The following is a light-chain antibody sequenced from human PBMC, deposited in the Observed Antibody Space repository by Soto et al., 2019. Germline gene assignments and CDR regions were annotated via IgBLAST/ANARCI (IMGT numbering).Light chain of an antibody. CDR1: QSVSSNY. V-gene: IGKV3-20*01. CDR3: QQYCSSPWS. Sequence: EVVLTQSPGTLSLSPGERATLSGRASQSVSSNYLAWCQQKPGQAPRLLIYGASSRATSIPDRFSGSGSGTDFTFTISGPDPEGFAVYCCQQYCSSPWSFGQGTKVEI. CDR2: GAS. J-gene: IGKJ1*01.